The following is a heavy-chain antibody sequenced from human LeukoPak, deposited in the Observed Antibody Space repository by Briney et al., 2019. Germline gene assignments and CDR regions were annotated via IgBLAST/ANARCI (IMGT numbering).Heavy chain of an antibody. V-gene: IGHV3-48*04. CDR3: VKDSEATFDY. CDR2: MSSSGSSI. Sequence: GGSLRLSCAASGFTFSNAWVNWVRQAPGKGLEWISYMSSSGSSIYYADSVKGRFTISRDNAKNSLYLQMNSLRAGDTAVYYCVKDSEATFDYWGQGTLVTVSS. J-gene: IGHJ4*02. CDR1: GFTFSNAW.